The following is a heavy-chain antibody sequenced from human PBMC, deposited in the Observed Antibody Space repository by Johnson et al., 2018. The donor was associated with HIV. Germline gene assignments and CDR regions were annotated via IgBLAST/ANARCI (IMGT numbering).Heavy chain of an antibody. CDR3: AREVDWGKTGAFDI. CDR1: GFSFNDYG. D-gene: IGHD3-9*01. J-gene: IGHJ3*02. V-gene: IGHV3-20*04. CDR2: INWNGGST. Sequence: VQLVESGGGVVRPGGSLRLSCAASGFSFNDYGMSWVRQAPGQGLEWVSGINWNGGSTGYAESVKGRFTISRDNAKNSLDLQMNSLRAEDTALYYCAREVDWGKTGAFDIWGQGTMVTVSS.